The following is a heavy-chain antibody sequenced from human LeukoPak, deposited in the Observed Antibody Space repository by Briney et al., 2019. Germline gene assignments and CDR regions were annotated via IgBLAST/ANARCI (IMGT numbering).Heavy chain of an antibody. CDR2: ISGRGGSP. CDR3: AKDSYDSSGYQFDY. V-gene: IGHV3-23*01. J-gene: IGHJ4*02. CDR1: GFTFSSYA. D-gene: IGHD3-22*01. Sequence: GGFLRLSCAASGFTFSSYAMSWVRQAPGKGLEWVSAISGRGGSPYYADSVKGRFTISRDNSKNTLYLQMNSLRAEDTAVYYCAKDSYDSSGYQFDYWGQGTLVTVSS.